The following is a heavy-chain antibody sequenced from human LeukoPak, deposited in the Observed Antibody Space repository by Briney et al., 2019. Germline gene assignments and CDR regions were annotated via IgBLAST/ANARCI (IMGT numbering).Heavy chain of an antibody. D-gene: IGHD6-19*01. J-gene: IGHJ4*02. CDR2: ISGSGGTT. V-gene: IGHV3-23*01. CDR3: AKDEGYSSGIPFED. CDR1: GFTFSSYA. Sequence: GGSLRLSCAASGFTFSSYAMSWVRQAPGKGPEWVSFISGSGGTTHYADSVKGRFTISRDNSKKTLYLQMNSLRAEDTAVYYCAKDEGYSSGIPFEDWGQGTLVTVSS.